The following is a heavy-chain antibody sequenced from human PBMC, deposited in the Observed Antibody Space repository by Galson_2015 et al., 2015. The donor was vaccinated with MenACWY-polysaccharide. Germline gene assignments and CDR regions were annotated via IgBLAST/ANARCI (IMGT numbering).Heavy chain of an antibody. V-gene: IGHV7-4-1*02. Sequence: SVKVSCKASGYTFTTYAMNWVRQAPGQGLEWMGWINTNAGNPTYAQGFTGRFVFSLDTSVSTAYLQINSLKAEDTAVYYCARDNNWNFNYWGQGTLATVSS. CDR2: INTNAGNP. D-gene: IGHD1-1*01. CDR1: GYTFTTYA. CDR3: ARDNNWNFNY. J-gene: IGHJ4*02.